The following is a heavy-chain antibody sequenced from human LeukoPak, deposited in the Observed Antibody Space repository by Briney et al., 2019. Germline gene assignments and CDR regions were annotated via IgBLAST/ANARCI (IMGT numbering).Heavy chain of an antibody. J-gene: IGHJ4*02. CDR2: IYTSGST. D-gene: IGHD3-9*01. CDR3: ARGVYDILTGHYISDY. CDR1: GYSISSGSYF. V-gene: IGHV4-61*02. Sequence: SETLSLTCTVSGYSISSGSYFWSWIRQPAGKGLEWIGRIYTSGSTNYNPSLKSRVTISVDTSKNQFSLKLSSVTAAATAVYYCARGVYDILTGHYISDYWGQGTLVTVSS.